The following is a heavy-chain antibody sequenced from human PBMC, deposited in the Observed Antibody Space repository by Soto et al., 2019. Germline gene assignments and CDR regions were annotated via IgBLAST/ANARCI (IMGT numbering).Heavy chain of an antibody. Sequence: ALRLSCAASGFTFSSYAMHWVRQAPGKGLEWVAVISYDGSNKYYADSVKGRFTISRDNSKNTLYLQMNSLRAEDTAVYYCARGPLMVYVNWFDPWGQGTLVTVSS. D-gene: IGHD2-8*01. V-gene: IGHV3-30-3*01. CDR3: ARGPLMVYVNWFDP. J-gene: IGHJ5*02. CDR1: GFTFSSYA. CDR2: ISYDGSNK.